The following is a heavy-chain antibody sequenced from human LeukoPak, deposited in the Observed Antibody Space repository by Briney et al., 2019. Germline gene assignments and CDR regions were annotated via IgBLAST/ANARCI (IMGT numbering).Heavy chain of an antibody. Sequence: GGSLRLSGAASGFTFTSYWMHWVRQAPGKGLVWVSHINTDGSATRYADSVKGRFTISRDNAMNTLYLQMNSLRAEDTAVYYCARRTTVTTGTFDYWGQGTLVTVSS. D-gene: IGHD4-17*01. CDR3: ARRTTVTTGTFDY. V-gene: IGHV3-74*01. J-gene: IGHJ4*02. CDR1: GFTFTSYW. CDR2: INTDGSAT.